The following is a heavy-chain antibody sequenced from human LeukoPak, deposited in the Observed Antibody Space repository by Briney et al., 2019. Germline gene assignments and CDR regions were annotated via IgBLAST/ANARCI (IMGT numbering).Heavy chain of an antibody. CDR3: ARHPPGDTAQIDY. Sequence: PSETLSLTCTVSGGSISSYYWSWIRQPPGKGLEWIGYIYYSGSTNYNPSLKSRVTISVDTSKNQFSLTLSSVTAADTAVYYCARHPPGDTAQIDYGAQETRVTVPS. V-gene: IGHV4-59*08. J-gene: IGHJ4*02. D-gene: IGHD5-18*01. CDR1: GGSISSYY. CDR2: IYYSGST.